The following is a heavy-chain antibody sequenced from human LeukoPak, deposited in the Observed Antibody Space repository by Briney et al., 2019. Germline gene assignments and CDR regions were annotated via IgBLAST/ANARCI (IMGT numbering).Heavy chain of an antibody. D-gene: IGHD3-10*01. J-gene: IGHJ3*02. Sequence: SETLSLTCTVSGGSISSYYWSWIRQAPGKGLEWIGYIYYSGSTNYNPSLKSRVTISVDTSKNQFSLKLSSVTAADTAVYYCARDRSRTAVGDAFDIWGQGTMVTVSS. CDR1: GGSISSYY. CDR2: IYYSGST. CDR3: ARDRSRTAVGDAFDI. V-gene: IGHV4-59*12.